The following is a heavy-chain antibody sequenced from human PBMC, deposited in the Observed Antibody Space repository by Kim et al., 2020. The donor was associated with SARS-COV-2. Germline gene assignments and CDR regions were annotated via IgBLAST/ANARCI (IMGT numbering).Heavy chain of an antibody. J-gene: IGHJ4*02. Sequence: ASVKVSCKASGYTFTGYYMHWVRQAPGQGLEWMGWVNPNSGGTNYAQKFQGRVTMTRDTSISTAYMELSRLRSDDTAVYYCASSAGGGGAINQSWGQGTLVTVSS. V-gene: IGHV1-2*02. CDR2: VNPNSGGT. CDR1: GYTFTGYY. D-gene: IGHD3-16*01. CDR3: ASSAGGGGAINQS.